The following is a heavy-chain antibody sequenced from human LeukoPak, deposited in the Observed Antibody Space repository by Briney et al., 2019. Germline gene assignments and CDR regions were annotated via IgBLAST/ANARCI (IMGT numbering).Heavy chain of an antibody. CDR3: AKDLHYGSADY. CDR2: INPDGSNT. D-gene: IGHD3-10*01. CDR1: GFTFSNYW. J-gene: IGHJ4*02. Sequence: GGSLRLSCAASGFTFSNYWMHWVRQDPGKGLVWVSYINPDGSNTNYADSVKGRFTISRDNARNALYLQMNSLRAEDTAVYYCAKDLHYGSADYWGQGTLVTVSS. V-gene: IGHV3-74*01.